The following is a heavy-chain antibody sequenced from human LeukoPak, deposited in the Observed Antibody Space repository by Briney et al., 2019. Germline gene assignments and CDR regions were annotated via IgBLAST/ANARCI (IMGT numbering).Heavy chain of an antibody. CDR2: ISAYNGNT. CDR1: GYTFTSYG. CDR3: ARVSAYGSGSYYNSVINWFDP. J-gene: IGHJ5*02. D-gene: IGHD3-10*01. Sequence: ASVKVSCKASGYTFTSYGISWVRQAPGQGLEWMGWISAYNGNTNYAQKLQGRVTMTTDTSTSTAYMELRSLRSDDTAVYYCARVSAYGSGSYYNSVINWFDPWGQGTLVTVSS. V-gene: IGHV1-18*01.